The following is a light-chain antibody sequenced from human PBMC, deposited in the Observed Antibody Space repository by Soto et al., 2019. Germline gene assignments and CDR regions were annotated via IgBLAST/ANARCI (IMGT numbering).Light chain of an antibody. Sequence: ILMTQSPSSLSAFVGDRVTITCRASQDIGNFLAWYQQKPGKVPKLLIYAASTLQSGVPSRFIGSGSGTDFTPTISSLQPEDVATYYCQKCKVAPFTFGGGTKVDIK. CDR2: AAS. CDR1: QDIGNF. V-gene: IGKV1-27*01. CDR3: QKCKVAPFT. J-gene: IGKJ4*01.